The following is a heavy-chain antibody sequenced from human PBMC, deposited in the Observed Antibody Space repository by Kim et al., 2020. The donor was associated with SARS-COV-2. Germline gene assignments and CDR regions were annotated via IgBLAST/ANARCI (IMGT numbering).Heavy chain of an antibody. CDR1: GFTFKNYW. CDR3: AMGTPSVGGVPYPSAGYYCCGMDV. J-gene: IGHJ6*02. CDR2: VKSDGRTT. V-gene: IGHV3-74*01. Sequence: GGSLRLSCEASGFTFKNYWMHWVRQAPGKGLVWVSRVKSDGRTTHYADSVRGRFTISRDNAKNTLYLQMNSLRADATTVYYCAMGTPSVGGVPYPSAGYYCCGMDVWGQGTRVTVSS. D-gene: IGHD3-16*01.